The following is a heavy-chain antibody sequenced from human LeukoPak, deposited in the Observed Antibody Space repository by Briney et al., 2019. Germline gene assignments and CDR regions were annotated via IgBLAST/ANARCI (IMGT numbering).Heavy chain of an antibody. V-gene: IGHV3-21*01. CDR3: ARDTGNYDFWSGYNYYYYYMDV. CDR1: GFTFSSYS. J-gene: IGHJ6*03. CDR2: ISSSSSYI. D-gene: IGHD3-3*01. Sequence: GGSLRLSCAASGFTFSSYSMNWVRQAPWKGLEWVSSISSSSSYIYYADSVKGRFTISRDNAKNSLYLQMNSLRAEDTAVYHCARDTGNYDFWSGYNYYYYYMDVWGKGTTVTVSS.